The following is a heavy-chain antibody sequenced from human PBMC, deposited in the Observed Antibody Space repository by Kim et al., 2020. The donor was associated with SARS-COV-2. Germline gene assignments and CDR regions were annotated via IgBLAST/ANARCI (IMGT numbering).Heavy chain of an antibody. CDR1: GFTFRNYP. Sequence: GGSLRLSCAASGFTFRNYPMSWVRQAPGKGLEWVSTISGSGGSTYYADSVKGRFTISRDNSKNTLYLQMNSLRAEDTAVYFCAKDPHSSSWYLFYFDYWGQGTPVTVSS. CDR3: AKDPHSSSWYLFYFDY. J-gene: IGHJ4*02. V-gene: IGHV3-23*01. D-gene: IGHD6-13*01. CDR2: ISGSGGST.